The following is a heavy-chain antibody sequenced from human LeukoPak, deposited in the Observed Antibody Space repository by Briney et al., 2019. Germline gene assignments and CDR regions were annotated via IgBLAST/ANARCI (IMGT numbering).Heavy chain of an antibody. CDR1: GGSISSYY. CDR2: VYYIGTT. D-gene: IGHD6-6*01. J-gene: IGHJ5*02. V-gene: IGHV4-59*01. CDR3: AKNTSSSPWFDP. Sequence: PSETLSLTCTVSGGSISSYYWSWIRQPPGKGLEWIGNVYYIGTTSYNSSLKSRVTISIDTSKNQFSLEVTSVTAADTAVYYCAKNTSSSPWFDPWGQGTLVTVSS.